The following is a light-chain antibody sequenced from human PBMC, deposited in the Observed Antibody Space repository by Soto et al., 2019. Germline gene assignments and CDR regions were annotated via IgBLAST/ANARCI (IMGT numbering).Light chain of an antibody. V-gene: IGKV3-15*01. CDR3: QQYDNWPPT. CDR1: QTFSSN. J-gene: IGKJ4*01. CDR2: GAS. Sequence: ILMGPSPANVYVPPGDRATLSCRASQTFSSNLAWYQHKPGQAPWLLFYGASNRATGIPARFTGSGSGTEFTLTISSLQSEDFAVYSCQQYDNWPPTFGGGTKV.